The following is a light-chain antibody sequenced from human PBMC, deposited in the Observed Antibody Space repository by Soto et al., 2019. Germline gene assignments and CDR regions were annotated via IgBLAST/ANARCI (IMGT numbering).Light chain of an antibody. V-gene: IGKV3-20*01. J-gene: IGKJ2*01. Sequence: ILLTQSPGTLSLSPGERATLSCRASQCVSSNFLARYQQKPGQAPRLLIYGASTRAAGVRDRFSGSGSGTDFTLTITRLQPEDFAVYYCQQYGRSPLMYTFGQGTKLGVK. CDR1: QCVSSNF. CDR2: GAS. CDR3: QQYGRSPLMYT.